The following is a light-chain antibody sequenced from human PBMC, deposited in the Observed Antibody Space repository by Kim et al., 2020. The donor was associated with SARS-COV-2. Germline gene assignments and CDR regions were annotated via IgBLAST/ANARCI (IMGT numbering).Light chain of an antibody. CDR2: KAS. CDR3: QQYNSPGWT. Sequence: DIQMTQSPSTLSASVGDRVTITCRASQSISSWLAWYQQKPGKAPKLLIYKASSLESGVPSRFSGSGSGTEFTLTISSLQPDDFATYYCQQYNSPGWTFGQGTKVDIK. V-gene: IGKV1-5*03. J-gene: IGKJ1*01. CDR1: QSISSW.